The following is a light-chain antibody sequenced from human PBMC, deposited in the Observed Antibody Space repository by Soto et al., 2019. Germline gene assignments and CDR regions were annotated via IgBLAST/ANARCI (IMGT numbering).Light chain of an antibody. V-gene: IGKV3-20*01. CDR2: GAS. J-gene: IGKJ4*01. Sequence: EIVLTQSPGTLSLSPGERATLSCRTSQSVTSTFLAWYQQKPGKAPRLVICGASSRASGIPDRFSGSASGTDFTLSISRLEPEDFAVYYCLQYGSSVALTFGGGTKVEIK. CDR3: LQYGSSVALT. CDR1: QSVTSTF.